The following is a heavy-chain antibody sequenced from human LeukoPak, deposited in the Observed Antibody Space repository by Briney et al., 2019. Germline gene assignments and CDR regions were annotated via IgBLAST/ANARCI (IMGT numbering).Heavy chain of an antibody. Sequence: SVKVSCKASGGTFSSYATSWVRQAPGQGLEWMGGIIPIFGTANYAQKFQGRVTITADESTSTAYMELSSLRSEDTAVYYCARGADYYYGMDVWGKGTTVTVSS. CDR3: ARGADYYYGMDV. CDR1: GGTFSSYA. CDR2: IIPIFGTA. J-gene: IGHJ6*04. V-gene: IGHV1-69*13.